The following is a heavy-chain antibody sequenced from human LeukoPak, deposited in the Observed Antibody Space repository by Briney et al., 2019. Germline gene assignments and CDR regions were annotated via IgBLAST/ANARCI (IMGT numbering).Heavy chain of an antibody. CDR1: GGSFSGYY. J-gene: IGHJ5*02. CDR3: VRVRRPYCSSTSCYGRGWFDP. CDR2: INHSGST. V-gene: IGHV4-34*01. Sequence: SETLSLTCAVYGGSFSGYYWSWIRQPPGKGLEWIGEINHSGSTNYNPSLKSRVTISVDTSKNQFSLKLSSVTAADTAVYYCVRVRRPYCSSTSCYGRGWFDPWGQGTLVTVSS. D-gene: IGHD2-2*01.